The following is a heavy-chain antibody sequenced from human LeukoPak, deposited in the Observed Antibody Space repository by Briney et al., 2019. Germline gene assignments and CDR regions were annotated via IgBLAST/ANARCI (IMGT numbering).Heavy chain of an antibody. V-gene: IGHV3-21*03. J-gene: IGHJ3*01. CDR3: ARDRFMVRGVMVGTFDL. CDR2: ISSSSSYI. CDR1: GFTFSSYS. Sequence: PGGSLRLSCAASGFTFSSYSMNWVHQAPGKGLEWVSSISSSSSYIYYADSVKGRFTISRDSAKNSLYLQMNSLRAEDTAVYYCARDRFMVRGVMVGTFDLWGQGTMVTVSS. D-gene: IGHD3-10*01.